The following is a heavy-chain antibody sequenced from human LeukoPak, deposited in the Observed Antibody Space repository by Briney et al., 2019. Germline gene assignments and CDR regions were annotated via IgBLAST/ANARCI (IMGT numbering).Heavy chain of an antibody. CDR1: GGSFSGYY. D-gene: IGHD3-16*01. CDR3: ASRGRRDAFDI. J-gene: IGHJ3*02. V-gene: IGHV4-34*01. CDR2: INHSEST. Sequence: SETLSLTCAVYGGSFSGYYWSWIRQPPGKGLEWIGEINHSESTNYNPSLKSRVTISVDTSKNQFSLKLSSVTAADTAVYYCASRGRRDAFDIWGQGTMVTVSS.